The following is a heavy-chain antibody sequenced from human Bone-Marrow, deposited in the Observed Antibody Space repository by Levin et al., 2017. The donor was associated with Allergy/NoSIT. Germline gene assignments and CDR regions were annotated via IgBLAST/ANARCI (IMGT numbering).Heavy chain of an antibody. J-gene: IGHJ5*01. Sequence: SQTLSLPCTVSGDSIRNTHHYWSWIRQPAGKGLEWIGRMFAGGAATYKRSLRRRVTISIDTPKNQFSLKLTSVTAADTAVYYCARDETFNSWHVGWFDSWGQGTLVTVSS. CDR3: ARDETFNSWHVGWFDS. CDR2: MFAGGAA. CDR1: GDSIRNTHHY. V-gene: IGHV4-61*02. D-gene: IGHD2/OR15-2a*01.